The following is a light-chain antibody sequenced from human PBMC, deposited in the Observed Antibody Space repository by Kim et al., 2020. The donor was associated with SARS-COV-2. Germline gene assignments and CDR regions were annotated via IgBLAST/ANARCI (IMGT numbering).Light chain of an antibody. CDR3: LQHSTYPIT. CDR2: GAS. V-gene: IGKV1-17*01. Sequence: ASVGDRVIITCRASQDIRNDLGWYQQNPGRAPKRLIYGASSLQSGVPSRFSGSGSGTEFTLTLSSVQPEDFATYFCLQHSTYPITFGQGTRLEIK. J-gene: IGKJ5*01. CDR1: QDIRND.